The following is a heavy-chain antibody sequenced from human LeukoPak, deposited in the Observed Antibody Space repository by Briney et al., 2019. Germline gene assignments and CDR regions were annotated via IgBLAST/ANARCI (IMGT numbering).Heavy chain of an antibody. J-gene: IGHJ4*02. CDR2: ISAYNGNT. CDR3: ARVRAYSSGWYPADY. V-gene: IGHV1-18*01. CDR1: GYTFTSYG. D-gene: IGHD6-19*01. Sequence: ASVKVSCKASGYTFTSYGISWVRQAPGQGLEWMGWISAYNGNTNYAQKLQGRVTMTTDTSTSTAYMELRSLRSDDTAVCYCARVRAYSSGWYPADYWGQGTLVTVSS.